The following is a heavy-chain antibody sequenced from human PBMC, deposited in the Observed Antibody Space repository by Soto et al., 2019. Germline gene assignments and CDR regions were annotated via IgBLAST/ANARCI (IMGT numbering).Heavy chain of an antibody. CDR1: GYTFTSYD. J-gene: IGHJ5*02. Sequence: QVQLVQSGAEVKKPGASVKVSCKASGYTFTSYDINWVRQATGQGLEWMGWMNPNSGNTGYAQKFKGRVTMPRNTTISTAYMELSSLRSEDTAVYYCARERSAAGTGWFDPWGQGTLVTVSS. CDR3: ARERSAAGTGWFDP. CDR2: MNPNSGNT. V-gene: IGHV1-8*01. D-gene: IGHD6-13*01.